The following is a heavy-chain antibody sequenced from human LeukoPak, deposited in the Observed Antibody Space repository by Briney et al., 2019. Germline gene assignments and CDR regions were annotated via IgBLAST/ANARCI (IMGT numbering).Heavy chain of an antibody. CDR2: ISGSGGST. J-gene: IGHJ4*02. CDR3: AKGQWLVRGDY. CDR1: GFTFSSYG. V-gene: IGHV3-23*01. Sequence: GGSLRLSCAASGFTFSSYGMSWVRQAPGKGLEWVSGISGSGGSTYYADSVKGRFTISRDNSKNTLYLQMNSLRAEDTAVYYCAKGQWLVRGDYWGQGTLVTVSS. D-gene: IGHD6-19*01.